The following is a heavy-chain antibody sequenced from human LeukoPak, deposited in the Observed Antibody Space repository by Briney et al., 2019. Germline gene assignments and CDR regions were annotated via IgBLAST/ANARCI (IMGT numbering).Heavy chain of an antibody. CDR2: ISADSSGT. CDR1: GFTFSSYA. Sequence: GGSLRLSCAASGFTFSSYAMAWVRQAPGKGLEWVSAISADSSGTYYVDSVQGRFTISRDYSKNIMYLQMNSQRAEDTAVYYCATSEMATRKGHHYWGRGTLVTVSS. J-gene: IGHJ4*02. V-gene: IGHV3-23*01. CDR3: ATSEMATRKGHHY. D-gene: IGHD5-24*01.